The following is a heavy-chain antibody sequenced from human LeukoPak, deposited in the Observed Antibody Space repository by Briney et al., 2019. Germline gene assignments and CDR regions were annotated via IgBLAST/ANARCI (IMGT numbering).Heavy chain of an antibody. Sequence: SETLSLTCTVSGDSISSGGYYWSWIRQLPGEGLEWFGYIHHIGSTYYNPTLKSRVTISVDTSKNHFSLHLISVTAADTAVYYCARDTSLYGSGVFDPWGQGILVTVSS. D-gene: IGHD3-3*01. CDR1: GDSISSGGYY. J-gene: IGHJ5*02. CDR2: IHHIGST. CDR3: ARDTSLYGSGVFDP. V-gene: IGHV4-31*03.